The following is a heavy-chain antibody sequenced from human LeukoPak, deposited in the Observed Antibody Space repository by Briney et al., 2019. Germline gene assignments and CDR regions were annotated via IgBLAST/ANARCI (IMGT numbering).Heavy chain of an antibody. J-gene: IGHJ5*02. CDR1: GYSFTSYW. V-gene: IGHV5-51*01. CDR3: ARHPEITMIPNWFDP. CDR2: IYPGDSDT. D-gene: IGHD3-22*01. Sequence: GESLKNSCKGSGYSFTSYWIGWVRQMPGKGLEWMGIIYPGDSDTRYSPSFQGQVTISADKSISTAYLQWSSLKASDTAMYYCARHPEITMIPNWFDPWGQGTLVTVSS.